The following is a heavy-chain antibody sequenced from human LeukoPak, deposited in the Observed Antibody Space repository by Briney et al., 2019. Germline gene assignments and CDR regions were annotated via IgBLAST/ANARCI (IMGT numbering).Heavy chain of an antibody. CDR2: ISGSGGST. V-gene: IGHV3-23*01. Sequence: PGGSLRLSCAASGFTFSSYAMSWVRQAPGKGLEWVSAISGSGGSTYYADSVKGRFTTSRDNSKNTLYLQMNSLRAEDTAVYYCAKASTSEWELPSFDYWGQGTLVTVSS. CDR1: GFTFSSYA. J-gene: IGHJ4*02. CDR3: AKASTSEWELPSFDY. D-gene: IGHD1-26*01.